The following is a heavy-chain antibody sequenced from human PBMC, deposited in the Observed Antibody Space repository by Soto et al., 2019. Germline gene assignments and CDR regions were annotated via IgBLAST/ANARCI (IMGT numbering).Heavy chain of an antibody. D-gene: IGHD6-19*01. Sequence: QLQLQESGPGLVKPSETLSLTCTVSGGSISSSSYYWGWIRQPPGKGLEWIGSIYYSGSTYYNPALRGRVTISVDTSMTKFSLKLSSVTAADTAVYYCARHLFSSGWYLIWGQGTMVTVSS. CDR1: GGSISSSSYY. CDR3: ARHLFSSGWYLI. J-gene: IGHJ3*02. V-gene: IGHV4-39*01. CDR2: IYYSGST.